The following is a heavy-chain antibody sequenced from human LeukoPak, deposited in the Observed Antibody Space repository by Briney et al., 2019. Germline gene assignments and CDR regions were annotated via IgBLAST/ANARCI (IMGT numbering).Heavy chain of an antibody. CDR1: GFTFSSYS. V-gene: IGHV3-21*01. J-gene: IGHJ4*02. D-gene: IGHD3-10*01. CDR2: ISSSSSYI. CDR3: ARDSRYYYGSGSYYTYHDY. Sequence: GGSLRLSCAASGFTFSSYSMNWVRQAPGKGLEWVSSISSSSSYIYYADSVKGRFTISRDNAKKSLYLQMISPRAEDTAVYYCARDSRYYYGSGSYYTYHDYWGQGTLVTVSS.